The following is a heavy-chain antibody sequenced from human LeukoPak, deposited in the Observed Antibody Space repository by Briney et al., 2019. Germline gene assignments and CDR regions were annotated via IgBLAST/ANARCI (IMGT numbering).Heavy chain of an antibody. CDR1: GYTFTGYY. CDR2: INPNSGGT. Sequence: ASVKVSCKASGYTFTGYYMHWVRQAPGQGLEWMGWINPNSGGTNYAQKFQGRVTITGDASASTAYMELSSLRSEDTAVFYCARTGSSRWHGDHYYFDYWGQGTLVTVSS. V-gene: IGHV1-2*02. J-gene: IGHJ4*02. D-gene: IGHD6-13*01. CDR3: ARTGSSRWHGDHYYFDY.